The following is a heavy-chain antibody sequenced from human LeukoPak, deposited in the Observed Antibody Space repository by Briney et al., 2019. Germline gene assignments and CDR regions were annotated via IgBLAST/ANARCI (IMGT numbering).Heavy chain of an antibody. Sequence: KPSETLSLTCTVSGAFINNSYYFWGWIRQPPGKGLEWIGTIYYSGSTYHNPSLKSRVTISVDTSENQFFLRLNFVTAADTAVYYCARGDYDPTNNWFDPWGQGTLVTVSS. CDR2: IYYSGST. CDR3: ARGDYDPTNNWFDP. V-gene: IGHV4-39*07. D-gene: IGHD3-16*01. CDR1: GAFINNSYYF. J-gene: IGHJ5*02.